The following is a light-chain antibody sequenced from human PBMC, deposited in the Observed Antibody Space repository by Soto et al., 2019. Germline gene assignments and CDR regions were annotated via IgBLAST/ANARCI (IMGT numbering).Light chain of an antibody. V-gene: IGKV3D-20*02. CDR1: QTVTGTY. J-gene: IGKJ5*01. CDR2: GAS. Sequence: EIVLTQSPGTLSLSPGDRATLSCRASQTVTGTYLAWYQQKRGQAPRFLIYGASSRATGIPARFSGSGSGTDFTLTISSLEPEDFAVYYCQQRSNWPITFGQGTRLEIK. CDR3: QQRSNWPIT.